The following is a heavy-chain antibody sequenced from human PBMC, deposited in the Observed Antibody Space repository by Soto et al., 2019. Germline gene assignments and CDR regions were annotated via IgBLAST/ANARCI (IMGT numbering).Heavy chain of an antibody. CDR2: TSYDGSDK. CDR1: GFTFHSHA. V-gene: IGHV3-30*04. D-gene: IGHD3-3*02. Sequence: QVHLVESGGGVVQPGRSLRLSCAASGFTFHSHAMHWVRQAPGKGLEWVAVTSYDGSDKYYADSVKGRFTISRDNSENTLYLQKNSLSAEDTAVYFCARDLASGYYYYGMDVWGQGTTVTVSS. CDR3: ARDLASGYYYYGMDV. J-gene: IGHJ6*02.